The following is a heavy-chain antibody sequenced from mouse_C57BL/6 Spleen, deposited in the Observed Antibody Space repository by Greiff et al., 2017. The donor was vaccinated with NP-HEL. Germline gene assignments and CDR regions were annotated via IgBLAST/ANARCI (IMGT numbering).Heavy chain of an antibody. V-gene: IGHV1-85*01. CDR2: IYPRDGST. CDR3: ARQFFITTVVATNFDY. Sequence: SGPELVKPGASVKLSCKASGYTFTSYDINWVKQRPGQGLEWIGWIYPRDGSTKYNEKFKGKATLTVDTSSSTAYMELHSLTSEDSAVYFCARQFFITTVVATNFDYWGQGTTLTVSS. D-gene: IGHD1-1*01. J-gene: IGHJ2*01. CDR1: GYTFTSYD.